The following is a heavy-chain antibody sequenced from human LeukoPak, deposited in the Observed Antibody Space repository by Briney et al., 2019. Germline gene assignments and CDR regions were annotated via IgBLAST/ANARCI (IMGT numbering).Heavy chain of an antibody. CDR2: ISSSGTTI. Sequence: GGSLRLSCAASGFTFSDYYMSWIRQAPGKGLEWVSYISSSGTTISYTDSVKGRFTISRDNAKNSLYLQMNSLRAEDTAVYYCARDPSWANFDYWGQGTLVTVSS. D-gene: IGHD7-27*01. V-gene: IGHV3-11*01. CDR3: ARDPSWANFDY. CDR1: GFTFSDYY. J-gene: IGHJ4*02.